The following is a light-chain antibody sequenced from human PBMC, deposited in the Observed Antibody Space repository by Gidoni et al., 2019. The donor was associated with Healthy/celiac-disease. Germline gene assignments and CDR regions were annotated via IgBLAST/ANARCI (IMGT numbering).Light chain of an antibody. CDR1: QSSSSY. CDR3: QQSYSTLLT. V-gene: IGKV1-39*01. J-gene: IGKJ4*01. CDR2: AAS. Sequence: DIQMTPSPASLSASVGDRVTITCRASQSSSSYLNWYPHKPGKAHKLLIYAASSLQSGVPSRFSGSGSGTDFTLTISSLQPEDFATYYCQQSYSTLLTFXGXTKVEIK.